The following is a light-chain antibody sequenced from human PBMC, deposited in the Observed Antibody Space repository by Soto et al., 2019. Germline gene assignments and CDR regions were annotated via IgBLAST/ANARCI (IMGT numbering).Light chain of an antibody. V-gene: IGLV2-23*01. Sequence: QSALTQPASVSGSPGQSITISCAGTKSDVGGYRFVSWHQQRPGNAPKLLIFEGYKRPSGVSTRFSGSKSGDTASLTISGLQAEDEDDYYCCSSRVFGGGTKLTVL. CDR1: KSDVGGYRF. J-gene: IGLJ2*01. CDR2: EGY. CDR3: CSSRV.